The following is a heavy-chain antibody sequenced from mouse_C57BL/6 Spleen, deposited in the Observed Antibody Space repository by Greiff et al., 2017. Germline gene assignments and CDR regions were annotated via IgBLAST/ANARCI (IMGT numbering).Heavy chain of an antibody. CDR2: INPNNGGT. V-gene: IGHV1-26*01. D-gene: IGHD1-1*01. CDR3: ARWDSSGDYYAMDY. Sequence: VQLQQSGPELVKPGASVKISCKASGYTFTDYYMNWVKQSHGKSLEWIGDINPNNGGTSYNQKFKGKATLTVDKSSSTAYMELRSLTSEDSAVYYCARWDSSGDYYAMDYWGQGTSVTVSS. CDR1: GYTFTDYY. J-gene: IGHJ4*01.